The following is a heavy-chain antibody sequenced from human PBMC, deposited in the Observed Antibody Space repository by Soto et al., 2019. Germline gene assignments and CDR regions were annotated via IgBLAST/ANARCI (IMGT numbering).Heavy chain of an antibody. D-gene: IGHD3-22*01. CDR1: GFIFSSKG. V-gene: IGHV3-30*03. CDR3: AGWVGGSLYDNSGKYDS. Sequence: QVQLVESGGGVVQPGRSLRLTCAASGFIFSSKGMHWVRQAPGKGLEWVALVSNDGSRKYYADSVKGRFTISRDNSENTLYLQMSSLRPEDTAVYYCAGWVGGSLYDNSGKYDSWGQGTLVTVSS. J-gene: IGHJ5*01. CDR2: VSNDGSRK.